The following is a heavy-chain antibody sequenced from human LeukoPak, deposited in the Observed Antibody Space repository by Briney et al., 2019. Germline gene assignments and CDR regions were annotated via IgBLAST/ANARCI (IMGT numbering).Heavy chain of an antibody. CDR2: INHSGST. CDR1: GGSFSGYY. Sequence: SETLSLTCAVYGGSFSGYYWSWIRQPPGKGLEWIGEINHSGSTNYNSSLESRITISVDTSKNQFSLQLNSVTPEDTAVYYCARASSSWYDAFDIWGQGTMVTVSS. CDR3: ARASSSWYDAFDI. V-gene: IGHV4-34*01. J-gene: IGHJ3*02. D-gene: IGHD6-13*01.